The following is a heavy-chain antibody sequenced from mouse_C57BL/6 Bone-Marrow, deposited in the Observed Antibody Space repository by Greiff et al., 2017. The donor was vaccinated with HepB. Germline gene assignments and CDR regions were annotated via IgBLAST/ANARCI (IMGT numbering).Heavy chain of an antibody. D-gene: IGHD1-1*01. CDR1: GFTFSDYY. CDR3: ARDPYYYGSSSYWYFDV. CDR2: INYDGSST. Sequence: VQLKESEGGLVQPGSSMKLSCTASGFTFSDYYMAWVRQVPEKGLEWVANINYDGSSTYYLDSLKSRFIISRDNAKNILYLQMSSLKSEDTATYYCARDPYYYGSSSYWYFDVWGTGTTVTVSS. V-gene: IGHV5-16*01. J-gene: IGHJ1*03.